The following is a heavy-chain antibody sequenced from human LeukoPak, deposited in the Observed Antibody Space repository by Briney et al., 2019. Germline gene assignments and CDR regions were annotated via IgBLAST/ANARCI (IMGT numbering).Heavy chain of an antibody. Sequence: PGGSLRLSCAASGFTFSNFGMHWVRQAPGKGLVWVSRTNSDGSSPTYAVSVKGRFTISRDNAKNTVHLQMNSLRAEDTAVYYCARGGGYYGSGSNWFDPWGQGTLVTVSS. CDR3: ARGGGYYGSGSNWFDP. V-gene: IGHV3-74*01. CDR1: GFTFSNFG. CDR2: TNSDGSSP. J-gene: IGHJ5*02. D-gene: IGHD3-10*01.